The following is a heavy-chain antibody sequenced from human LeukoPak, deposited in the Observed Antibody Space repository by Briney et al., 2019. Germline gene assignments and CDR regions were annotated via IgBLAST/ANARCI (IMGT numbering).Heavy chain of an antibody. J-gene: IGHJ4*02. Sequence: GGSLRLSCAASGFTLTTYAMTWVRQAPGKGLEWVSAISGSSGSTYYADSVKGRFTISRDNSKNTLYLEMNSLRPEDTAVYHCAKDSKVAAAGYLFDYWGQGTLVTVSS. CDR2: ISGSSGST. CDR3: AKDSKVAAAGYLFDY. V-gene: IGHV3-23*01. D-gene: IGHD6-13*01. CDR1: GFTLTTYA.